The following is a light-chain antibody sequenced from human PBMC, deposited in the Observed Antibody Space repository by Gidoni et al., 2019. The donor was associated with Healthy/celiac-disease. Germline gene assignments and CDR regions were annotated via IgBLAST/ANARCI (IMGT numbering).Light chain of an antibody. J-gene: IGLJ2*01. CDR3: QAWDSSTVV. V-gene: IGLV3-1*01. CDR1: KLGDKY. CDR2: QDS. Sequence: SELTQPPSVSVSPGQTASITCSGVKLGDKYACWYQQKPGQSPVLVIYQDSKRPSGIPERFSGSNSGNTATLTISGTQAMDEADYYCQAWDSSTVVFGGGTKLTVL.